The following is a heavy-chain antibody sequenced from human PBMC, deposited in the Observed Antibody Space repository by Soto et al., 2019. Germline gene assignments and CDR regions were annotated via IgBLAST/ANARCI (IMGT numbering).Heavy chain of an antibody. V-gene: IGHV1-3*01. Sequence: ASVKVSCKASGYTFTSYAMHWVRQAPGQRLEWMGWINAGNGNTKYSQKFQGRVTITRDTSASTAYMELSSLRSEDTAVYYCARDPAPGYSNIDYGMDVSGQGTTVTVSS. D-gene: IGHD6-13*01. CDR3: ARDPAPGYSNIDYGMDV. CDR1: GYTFTSYA. CDR2: INAGNGNT. J-gene: IGHJ6*02.